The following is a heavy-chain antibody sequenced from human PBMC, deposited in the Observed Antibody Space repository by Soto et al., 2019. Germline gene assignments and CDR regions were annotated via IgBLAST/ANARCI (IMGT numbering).Heavy chain of an antibody. J-gene: IGHJ2*01. D-gene: IGHD7-27*01. Sequence: VGSLRLSCAASGFTFSNFAMSWVRRAPGKGLEWVSAMGGTSGSTYYADSVRGRFTISRDNSRNTLSLQMNGLRAEDTAVYYCARRRGDGYFDVWGRGTLVTVSS. V-gene: IGHV3-23*01. CDR2: MGGTSGST. CDR3: ARRRGDGYFDV. CDR1: GFTFSNFA.